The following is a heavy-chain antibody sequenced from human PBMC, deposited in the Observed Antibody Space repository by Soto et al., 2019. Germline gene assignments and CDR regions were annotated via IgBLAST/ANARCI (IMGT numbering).Heavy chain of an antibody. Sequence: PGGSLRLSCAASGFTFSSYAMSWVRQAPGTGLEWVSAISGSGANTYYADSVKGRFTISRDNSKNTLYLQMNSLRAEDTAVYYCAKDFVPKHDYWGQGTLVTVSS. CDR2: ISGSGANT. CDR3: AKDFVPKHDY. CDR1: GFTFSSYA. J-gene: IGHJ4*02. D-gene: IGHD2-2*01. V-gene: IGHV3-23*01.